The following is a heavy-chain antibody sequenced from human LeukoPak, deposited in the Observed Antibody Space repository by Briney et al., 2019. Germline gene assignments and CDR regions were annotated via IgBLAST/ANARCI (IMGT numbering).Heavy chain of an antibody. CDR1: GFTFSNFW. D-gene: IGHD5-12*01. V-gene: IGHV3-7*05. Sequence: GGSLRLSCGASGFTFSNFWMNWVRQAPGKGLEWVASIKQDRSEKHYVDSVKGRFTISRDNAKNSLYLQMNSLRAEDTAVYYCASGSYSGSGYWGQGTLVTVSS. CDR2: IKQDRSEK. CDR3: ASGSYSGSGY. J-gene: IGHJ4*02.